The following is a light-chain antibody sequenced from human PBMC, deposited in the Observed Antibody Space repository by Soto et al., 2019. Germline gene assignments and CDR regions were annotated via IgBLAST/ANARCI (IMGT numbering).Light chain of an antibody. CDR3: SSFTSASTRI. CDR1: SSDIGAFNF. CDR2: GVT. Sequence: QSALTQPASVSESPGQSISIPCTGTSSDIGAFNFVSWYQQHPGKAPKVLIYGVTNRPSGVDYRFSGSKSGNTASLIISGLRPEDEADYYCSSFTSASTRIFGTGTKLTVL. V-gene: IGLV2-14*03. J-gene: IGLJ1*01.